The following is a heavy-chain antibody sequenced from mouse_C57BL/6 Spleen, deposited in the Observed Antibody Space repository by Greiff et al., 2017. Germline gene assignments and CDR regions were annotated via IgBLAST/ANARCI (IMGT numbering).Heavy chain of an antibody. V-gene: IGHV1-19*01. CDR1: GYTFTDYY. Sequence: EVQLQESGPVLVKPGASVKMSCKASGYTFTDYYMNWVQQSHGKSLEWIGVINPYNGGTSYNKKFKGKATLTVDKSYSTAYMGLNRLASGDTAVCYCAPTGTGAMDYWGQGTSVTVSS. CDR2: INPYNGGT. D-gene: IGHD4-1*02. CDR3: APTGTGAMDY. J-gene: IGHJ4*01.